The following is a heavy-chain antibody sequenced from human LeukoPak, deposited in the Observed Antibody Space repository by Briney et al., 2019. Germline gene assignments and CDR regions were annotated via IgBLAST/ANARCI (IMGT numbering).Heavy chain of an antibody. D-gene: IGHD3-22*01. V-gene: IGHV3-15*01. CDR1: GFTFTNAW. CDR2: IKSKTDGGTT. J-gene: IGHJ3*02. Sequence: PGGSLRLSCAASGFTFTNAWMTWVRQAPGKGLEWVGRIKSKTDGGTTDYAAPVKGRFTISRDDSKNTLYLQMNSLKTEDTAVYYCTTVPPYRRSGYYAFWPDTFDIWGQGTMVTVSS. CDR3: TTVPPYRRSGYYAFWPDTFDI.